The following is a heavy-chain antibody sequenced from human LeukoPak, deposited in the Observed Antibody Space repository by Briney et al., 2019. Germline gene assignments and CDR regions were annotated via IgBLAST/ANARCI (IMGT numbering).Heavy chain of an antibody. J-gene: IGHJ1*01. V-gene: IGHV3-66*01. CDR2: IYSGGST. CDR1: GFTISSNY. Sequence: GGSLRLSCAASGFTISSNYMNWVRQAPGKGLEWVSVIYSGGSTYYADSVKGRFTISRDNSKNTLYLQMNSLRAEDTAVYYCARDGEYYDSSGYTHFQHWGQGTLVTVSS. CDR3: ARDGEYYDSSGYTHFQH. D-gene: IGHD3-22*01.